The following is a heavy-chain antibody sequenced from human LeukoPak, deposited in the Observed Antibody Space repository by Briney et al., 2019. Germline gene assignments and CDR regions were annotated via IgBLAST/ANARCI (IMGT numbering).Heavy chain of an antibody. Sequence: GGSLRLSCSASGFTFSSYAMHWVRQAPGKGLEYVSAISSNGGSTYYADSVKGRFTISRDNSKNTLYLQMSSLRAEDTAVYYCVGPPRVPAASGSRSYGMDVWGKGTTVTVSS. CDR1: GFTFSSYA. V-gene: IGHV3-64D*06. J-gene: IGHJ6*04. CDR2: ISSNGGST. CDR3: VGPPRVPAASGSRSYGMDV. D-gene: IGHD2-2*01.